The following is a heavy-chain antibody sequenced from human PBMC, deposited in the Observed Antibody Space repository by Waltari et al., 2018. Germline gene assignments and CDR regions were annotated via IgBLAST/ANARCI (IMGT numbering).Heavy chain of an antibody. CDR3: ARGPYCSSTSCYRYHYYMDV. V-gene: IGHV4-34*01. CDR2: INHSGST. J-gene: IGHJ6*03. Sequence: QVQLQHGGAGRLKPSETLSLTCAVSGGSFRGYYWSWIRTRRGKGREWIGEINHSGSTNYNPSLKSRVTISEDTSKNQFSLKLSSVTAADTAVYYCARGPYCSSTSCYRYHYYMDVWGKGTTVTISS. CDR1: GGSFRGYY. D-gene: IGHD2-2*02.